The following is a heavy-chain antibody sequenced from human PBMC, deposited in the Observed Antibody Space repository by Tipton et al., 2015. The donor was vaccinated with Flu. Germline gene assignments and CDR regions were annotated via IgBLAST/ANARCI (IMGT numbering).Heavy chain of an antibody. CDR1: GNTFTGDY. Sequence: QLVQSGAEVKKPGASLKVSCKASGNTFTGDYVHWVRQAPGQGLEWMGRINPNSGDTNYAQKFQGRVTMTRDTSISTAYMELSRLRSDDTAVYYCAIPPLDYSNIWSAYYLDSWGHGTLVTVSS. D-gene: IGHD6-13*01. CDR2: INPNSGDT. CDR3: AIPPLDYSNIWSAYYLDS. V-gene: IGHV1-2*06. J-gene: IGHJ5*01.